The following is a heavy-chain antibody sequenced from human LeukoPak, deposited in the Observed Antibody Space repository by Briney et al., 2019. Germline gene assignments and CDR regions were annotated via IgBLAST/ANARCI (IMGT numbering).Heavy chain of an antibody. CDR3: ARTQSTDRYGDYIPFAI. D-gene: IGHD4-17*01. CDR1: GGSISSYY. J-gene: IGHJ3*02. V-gene: IGHV4-59*01. Sequence: SETLSLTCSVSGGSISSYYWSWIRQPPGKGQEWIGYIYYSGSTNYNPSLKSRVTISVDTSKNQFSLKLSSVTAADTAVYYCARTQSTDRYGDYIPFAIWGQGTMVTVSS. CDR2: IYYSGST.